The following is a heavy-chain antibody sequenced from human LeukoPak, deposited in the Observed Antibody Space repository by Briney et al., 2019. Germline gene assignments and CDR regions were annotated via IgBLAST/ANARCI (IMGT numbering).Heavy chain of an antibody. J-gene: IGHJ3*02. D-gene: IGHD2-2*01. CDR3: ARRGYCSSTSCRKAFDI. Sequence: ASVKVSCKASGYTFTGYYMHWVRQAPGQGLEWMGWINPNSGGTNYAQKFQGRVTMTRDTSISTAYMELSRLRSDDTAVYYCARRGYCSSTSCRKAFDIWGQGTMVTVSS. CDR1: GYTFTGYY. CDR2: INPNSGGT. V-gene: IGHV1-2*02.